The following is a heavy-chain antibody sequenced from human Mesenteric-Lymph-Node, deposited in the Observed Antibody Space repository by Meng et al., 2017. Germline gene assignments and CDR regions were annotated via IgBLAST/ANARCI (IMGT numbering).Heavy chain of an antibody. V-gene: IGHV1-69*01. CDR2: IITIRGQT. Sequence: HLVPCGVGVKKPVSSRKVSCKAFGGNFSSYPLSWVRQGHGQGFEWMGGIITIRGQTNYAQRFQRRLTITADDSTNTAYMELSSLTSADTAVYYCGRPHAPGNDHYAMDVWGHGTAVTVSS. CDR3: GRPHAPGNDHYAMDV. D-gene: IGHD3-10*01. J-gene: IGHJ6*02. CDR1: GGNFSSYP.